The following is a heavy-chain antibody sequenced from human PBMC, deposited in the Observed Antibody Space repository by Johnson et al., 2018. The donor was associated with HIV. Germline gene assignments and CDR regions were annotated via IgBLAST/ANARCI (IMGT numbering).Heavy chain of an antibody. J-gene: IGHJ3*02. CDR1: QFTFSSYY. CDR3: AKDSPPFDI. V-gene: IGHV3-25*05. CDR2: VNPNGGST. Sequence: VQLVESGGGLAKPAWSPRLSCAASQFTFSSYYMNCVRQAPGNGLELVGQVNPNGGSTYLIDSGKDRFNISRDNAKNTLYLQMNSLRAEDTAVYYCAKDSPPFDIWGQGTMVTVSS.